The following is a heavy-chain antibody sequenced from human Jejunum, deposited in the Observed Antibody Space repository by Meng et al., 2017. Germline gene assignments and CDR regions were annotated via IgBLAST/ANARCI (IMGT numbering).Heavy chain of an antibody. CDR2: IYFTGTT. CDR3: ARGINFYDAAAYSFENYFDH. CDR1: GGSITTNHW. V-gene: IGHV4-4*02. D-gene: IGHD2/OR15-2a*01. J-gene: IGHJ4*02. Sequence: QVQLQESGPGLVQPSGTLSLTCDVSGGSITTNHWWSWVRQPPGKGLEWIGEIYFTGTTNYNPSPKSRVTMSVDQSKNQVSLKLTSVSAADTAVYFCARGINFYDAAAYSFENYFDHWSQGALVTVSS.